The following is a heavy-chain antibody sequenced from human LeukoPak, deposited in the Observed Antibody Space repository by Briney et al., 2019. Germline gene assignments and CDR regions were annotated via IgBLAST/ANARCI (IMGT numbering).Heavy chain of an antibody. J-gene: IGHJ6*03. CDR3: ARRRSYYYYYYMDV. V-gene: IGHV4-34*01. D-gene: IGHD1-26*01. Sequence: PSETLSLTCAVYGGSFSGYYWSWIRQPPGKGLEWIAEINHSGSTNYNPSLKSRVTISVDTSKNQFSLKLSSVTAADTAVYYCARRRSYYYYYYMDVWGKGTTVTISS. CDR1: GGSFSGYY. CDR2: INHSGST.